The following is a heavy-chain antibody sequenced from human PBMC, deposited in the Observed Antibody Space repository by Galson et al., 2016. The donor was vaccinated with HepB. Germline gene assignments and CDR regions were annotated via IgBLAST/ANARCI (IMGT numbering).Heavy chain of an antibody. CDR2: IGSGDFT. CDR3: AREGYSSGHRGAFDI. J-gene: IGHJ3*02. V-gene: IGHV3-23*01. Sequence: SLRLSCAASGFIFTNYPMTWVRQAPGKGLEWVSTIGSGDFTHYADSVKGRFTVSRDNSKNTLYLQMNSPTADDTALYYCAREGYSSGHRGAFDIWGRGTVVAVSS. CDR1: GFIFTNYP. D-gene: IGHD6-19*01.